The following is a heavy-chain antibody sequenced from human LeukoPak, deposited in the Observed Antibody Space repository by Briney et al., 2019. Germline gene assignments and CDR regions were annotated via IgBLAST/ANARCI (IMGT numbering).Heavy chain of an antibody. Sequence: SETLSLTCAVYGGSFSGHYWSWIRQPPGKGLEWIGEVDYSRSANYSPPLKSRLTISVDTSKNQFSLKLNSVTAADTAVYYCARTRQLDFWSRGTLVTVSP. D-gene: IGHD4-11*01. V-gene: IGHV4-34*01. J-gene: IGHJ4*02. CDR1: GGSFSGHY. CDR3: ARTRQLDF. CDR2: VDYSRSA.